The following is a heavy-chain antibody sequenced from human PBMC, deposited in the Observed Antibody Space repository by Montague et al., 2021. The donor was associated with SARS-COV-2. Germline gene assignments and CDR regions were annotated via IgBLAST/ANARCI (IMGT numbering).Heavy chain of an antibody. Sequence: SLRLSCAASGFNFNIRVIHWVRQAPGKGLEWVAVISDDGRQRFYSDSVKGRFTISRDNSNNTLYLQLNSLKYEDTAVYFCARDSGDSHGDYYFDLWGQGTLVIVSS. CDR2: ISDDGRQR. J-gene: IGHJ5*02. CDR3: ARDSGDSHGDYYFDL. V-gene: IGHV3-30*03. D-gene: IGHD4-17*01. CDR1: GFNFNIRV.